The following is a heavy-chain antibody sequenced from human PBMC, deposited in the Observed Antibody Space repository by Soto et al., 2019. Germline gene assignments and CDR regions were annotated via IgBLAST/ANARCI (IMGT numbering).Heavy chain of an antibody. J-gene: IGHJ6*02. CDR3: ARKIFCSRWCDNAMDV. CDR1: GSAFTSYG. V-gene: IGHV1-3*01. Sequence: ASVKVSCKTSGSAFTSYGVHWVRQAPGQRLEWMGWINAGNGNTKYSQKFQGRVTITRDTSASTAYMELGSLRSEDTAVYYCARKIFCSRWCDNAMDVWGQGTTVTVSS. CDR2: INAGNGNT. D-gene: IGHD2-8*02.